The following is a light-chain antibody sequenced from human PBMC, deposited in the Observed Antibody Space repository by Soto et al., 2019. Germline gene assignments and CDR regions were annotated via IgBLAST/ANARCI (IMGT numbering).Light chain of an antibody. CDR2: AAS. J-gene: IGKJ1*01. CDR1: QDINNY. Sequence: DIQMTQSPSSLSASVGDRVTITCRASQDINNYLAWYQQKPGKVPKLLIYAASTLQSGVPSRFSGSGSGTDFTLTISRQQPEDVATYYCQKYNNPPWTFGQGTKVEIK. V-gene: IGKV1-27*01. CDR3: QKYNNPPWT.